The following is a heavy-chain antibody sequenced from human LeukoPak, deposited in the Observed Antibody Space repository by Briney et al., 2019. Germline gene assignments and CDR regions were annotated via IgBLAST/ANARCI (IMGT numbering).Heavy chain of an antibody. CDR3: AREGRKSRGVDIVRKKETGYYYMDV. Sequence: GGSLRLSCAASGFTFSRYSMNWVRQAPGKGLEWVSSISTSSIYIYYADSVRGRFTIYRDNAKNSLYLQMNRLRAEDTAVYYCAREGRKSRGVDIVRKKETGYYYMDVWGKGTTVTVSS. V-gene: IGHV3-21*01. J-gene: IGHJ6*03. CDR1: GFTFSRYS. D-gene: IGHD2-15*01. CDR2: ISTSSIYI.